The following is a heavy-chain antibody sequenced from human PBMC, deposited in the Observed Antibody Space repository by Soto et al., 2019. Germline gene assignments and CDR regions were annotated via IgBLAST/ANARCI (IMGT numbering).Heavy chain of an antibody. CDR3: ARDSGGWDKFDY. J-gene: IGHJ4*01. V-gene: IGHV4-30-2*01. D-gene: IGHD6-19*01. CDR1: GGSISSGGYS. Sequence: SETLSLTCAVSGGSISSGGYSWSLIRQPPGKGLEWIGYIYHSGSTYYNPSLKSRVTISVDRSKNQFSLKLSSVTAADTAVYYCARDSGGWDKFDYWGQGTLVTVSS. CDR2: IYHSGST.